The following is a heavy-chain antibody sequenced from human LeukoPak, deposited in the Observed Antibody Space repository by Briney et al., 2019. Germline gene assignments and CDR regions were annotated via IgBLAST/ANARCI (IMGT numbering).Heavy chain of an antibody. CDR3: ARDQGAFDI. CDR2: IKEDESQR. V-gene: IGHV3-7*01. Sequence: PGGSLRLSCAASGFTFSSYWMSWVRQAPGKGLEWVANIKEDESQRHYGDSVKGRFTISRDNTKNSLYLQMNSLRAEDTAVYYCARDQGAFDIWGQGTMVTVSS. CDR1: GFTFSSYW. J-gene: IGHJ3*02.